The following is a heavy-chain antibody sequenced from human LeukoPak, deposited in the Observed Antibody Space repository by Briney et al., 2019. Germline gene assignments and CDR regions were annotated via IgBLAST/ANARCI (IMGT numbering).Heavy chain of an antibody. D-gene: IGHD1-26*01. V-gene: IGHV3-7*01. CDR2: IKQDGSEK. CDR3: ARDTSSIVGPRFDY. CDR1: GFTFSSHW. Sequence: GGSLRLSCAGSGFTFSSHWMTWVRQAPGKGLEWVANIKQDGSEKYYVDSVKGRFTISRDNAKSSLYLEMSSLRAEDTAVYYCARDTSSIVGPRFDYWGQGILVTVSS. J-gene: IGHJ4*02.